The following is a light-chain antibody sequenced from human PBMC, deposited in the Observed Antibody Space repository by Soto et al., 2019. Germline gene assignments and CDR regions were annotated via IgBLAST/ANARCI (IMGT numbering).Light chain of an antibody. CDR3: SSYTSSSTVV. V-gene: IGLV2-14*01. J-gene: IGLJ2*01. Sequence: QSALTQPASVSGSPGQSITISCTGTSSDVGGYNYVYWYQQHTGKAPKLMIYDVSYRPSGVSNRFSGFKSGNTASLTISGLQAEDEADYYCSSYTSSSTVVFGGGTKLTVL. CDR1: SSDVGGYNY. CDR2: DVS.